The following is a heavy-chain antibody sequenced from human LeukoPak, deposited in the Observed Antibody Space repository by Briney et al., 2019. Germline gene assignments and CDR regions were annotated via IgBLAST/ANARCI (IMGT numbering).Heavy chain of an antibody. D-gene: IGHD2-2*02. Sequence: ASVKVSCKASGYTFTGYYMHWVRQAPGQGLEWMGWINPNSGGTNYAQKFQGRVTMTRDTSISTAYMELSRLGSDDTAVYYCARAPPPYCSSTSCYSLYFDYWGQGALVTVSS. CDR1: GYTFTGYY. V-gene: IGHV1-2*02. CDR2: INPNSGGT. CDR3: ARAPPPYCSSTSCYSLYFDY. J-gene: IGHJ4*02.